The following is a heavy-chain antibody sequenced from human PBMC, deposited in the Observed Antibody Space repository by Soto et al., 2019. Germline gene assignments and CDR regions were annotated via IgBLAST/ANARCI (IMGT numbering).Heavy chain of an antibody. CDR3: AAAHDGDNPWGYYYGMDV. V-gene: IGHV1-69*02. J-gene: IGHJ6*02. CDR2: IIPILGIA. CDR1: GGTFSSYT. Sequence: QVQLVQSGAEVKKPGSSVKVSCKASGGTFSSYTISWVRQAPGQGLEWMGRIIPILGIANYAQKFQGRVTITADKSTGTAYMERSSLRSEDTAVYYCAAAHDGDNPWGYYYGMDVWGQGTTVTVSS. D-gene: IGHD4-17*01.